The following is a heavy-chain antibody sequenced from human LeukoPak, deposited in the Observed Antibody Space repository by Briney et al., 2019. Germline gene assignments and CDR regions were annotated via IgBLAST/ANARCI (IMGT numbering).Heavy chain of an antibody. J-gene: IGHJ5*02. CDR2: MNPNSGNT. D-gene: IGHD1-26*01. Sequence: RASVKVSCKASGYTFTTYDINWVRQATGQGLAWMGWMNPNSGNTGYAQKFQGRVTMTRNTSISTAYMELSSLRSEDTALYYCARDIAGATKGGWFDTWGQGTPVTVSS. CDR1: GYTFTTYD. CDR3: ARDIAGATKGGWFDT. V-gene: IGHV1-8*01.